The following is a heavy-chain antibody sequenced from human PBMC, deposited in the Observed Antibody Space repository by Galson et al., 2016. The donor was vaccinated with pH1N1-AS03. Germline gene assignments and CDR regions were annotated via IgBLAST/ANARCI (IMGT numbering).Heavy chain of an antibody. CDR1: GFTFNEYY. CDR3: VREGRGYDGSGSPY. V-gene: IGHV3-11*01. CDR2: ISSSGSNI. Sequence: SLRLSCAASGFTFNEYYMSWIRQAPGKGLEWVAYISSSGSNIYYRDSVKGRFTVSRDNAKNSVYLQMDSLRLDDSAVYYCVREGRGYDGSGSPYWGQGTLVTVSS. D-gene: IGHD3-10*01. J-gene: IGHJ4*02.